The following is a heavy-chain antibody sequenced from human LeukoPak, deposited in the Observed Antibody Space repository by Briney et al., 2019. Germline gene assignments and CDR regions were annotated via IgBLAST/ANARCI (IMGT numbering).Heavy chain of an antibody. CDR3: ARGGSYLSAFDI. D-gene: IGHD1-26*01. Sequence: GGSLRLSCAASGFTFNTYNLNWVRQAPGKGLEWVSSISGSGTSIYYADSVKGRFTISRDNSKNTLYLQMNSLRAEDTAVYYCARGGSYLSAFDIWGQGTMVTVSS. J-gene: IGHJ3*02. V-gene: IGHV3-21*04. CDR1: GFTFNTYN. CDR2: ISGSGTSI.